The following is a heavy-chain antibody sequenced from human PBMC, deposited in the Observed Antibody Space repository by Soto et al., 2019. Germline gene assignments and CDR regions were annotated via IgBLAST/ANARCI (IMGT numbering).Heavy chain of an antibody. CDR1: GGTFSSYA. Sequence: QVQLVQSGAEVKKPGSSVNVSCKASGGTFSSYAISWVRQAPGQGLEWMGGIIPIFGTANYAQKFQGRVTITADESTSTAYMELSSLRSEDTAVYYCARCNYYDSSSDEGGFDYWGQGTLVTVSS. CDR3: ARCNYYDSSSDEGGFDY. D-gene: IGHD3-22*01. J-gene: IGHJ4*02. V-gene: IGHV1-69*12. CDR2: IIPIFGTA.